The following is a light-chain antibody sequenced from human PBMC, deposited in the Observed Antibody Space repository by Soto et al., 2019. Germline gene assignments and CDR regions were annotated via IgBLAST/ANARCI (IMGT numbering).Light chain of an antibody. CDR2: EVS. CDR3: GSYAASNTLV. V-gene: IGLV2-8*01. J-gene: IGLJ1*01. CDR1: SSDIGGYRY. Sequence: QSALTQPPSASGSPGQSVTISCTGTSSDIGGYRYVSWYQQHPGRAPRLMIYEVSKRPSGVPDRFSGSKSGNTASLTVSGLQAEDEADYYCGSYAASNTLVFGTGTKLTVL.